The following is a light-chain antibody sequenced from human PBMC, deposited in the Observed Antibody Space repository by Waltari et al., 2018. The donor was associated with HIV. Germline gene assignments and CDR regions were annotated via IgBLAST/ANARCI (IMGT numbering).Light chain of an antibody. V-gene: IGLV2-8*01. CDR3: SSYGDNIRVL. CDR2: EVS. CDR1: SSDIGVYDS. Sequence: QSALTQPPSASGSLGQSVTISCTGSSSDIGVYDSVSWFQQHPNNAPKLLLYEVSKRPSGVPDRFSGSRSGETAFLSVSGLQPDDTAAYFCSSYGDNIRVLFGGGTNLTVL. J-gene: IGLJ2*01.